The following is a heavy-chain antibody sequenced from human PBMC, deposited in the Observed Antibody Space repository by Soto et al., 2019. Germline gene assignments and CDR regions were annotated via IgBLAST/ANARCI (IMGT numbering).Heavy chain of an antibody. V-gene: IGHV3-74*01. CDR1: GCTFGRYW. CDR2: INSDGSST. Sequence: SLRLTFAASGCTFGRYWMHWFRQTQGKGLVWVSRINSDGSSTSYADSVKGRFTISRDNAKNTLYLQMNSLRAEDTAVYYCARAYYDFWSGYPKPYGMDVWGQGTTVTVSS. J-gene: IGHJ6*02. D-gene: IGHD3-3*01. CDR3: ARAYYDFWSGYPKPYGMDV.